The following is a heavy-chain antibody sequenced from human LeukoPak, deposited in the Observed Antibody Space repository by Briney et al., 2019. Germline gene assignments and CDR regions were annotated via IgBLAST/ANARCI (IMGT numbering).Heavy chain of an antibody. CDR3: ARVAAASGAFDI. CDR2: IGSSSEYM. CDR1: GFTFNKYN. V-gene: IGHV3-21*01. D-gene: IGHD6-13*01. J-gene: IGHJ3*02. Sequence: GGSLRLSCVGSGFTFNKYNMNWVRQAPGKGLEWVASIGSSSEYMYYADSVKDRFTISRDNAKNTLYLQMNSLRAEDTAVYYCARVAAASGAFDIWGQGTMVTVSS.